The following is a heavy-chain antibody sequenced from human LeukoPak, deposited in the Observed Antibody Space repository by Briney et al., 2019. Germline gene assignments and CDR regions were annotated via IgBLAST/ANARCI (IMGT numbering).Heavy chain of an antibody. J-gene: IGHJ4*02. CDR1: GGSISSYY. D-gene: IGHD3-22*01. CDR3: ARAPMDYDSSGYVTYYFDY. V-gene: IGHV4-59*01. Sequence: SETLSLTCTVSGGSISSYYWSWIRQPPGKGLEWIGYIYDSGSTNYNPSLKSRVTISVDTSKNQFSLKLSSVTAADTAVYYCARAPMDYDSSGYVTYYFDYWGQGTLVTVSS. CDR2: IYDSGST.